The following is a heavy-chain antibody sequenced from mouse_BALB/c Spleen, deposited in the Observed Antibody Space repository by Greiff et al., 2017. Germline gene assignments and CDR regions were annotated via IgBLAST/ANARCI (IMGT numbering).Heavy chain of an antibody. CDR2: ISSGGSYT. J-gene: IGHJ2*01. CDR3: ARLGGKDFDY. D-gene: IGHD1-3*01. V-gene: IGHV5-6*01. CDR1: GFTFSSYG. Sequence: DVQLVESGGDLVKPGGSLKLSCAASGFTFSSYGMSWVRQTPDKRLEWVATISSGGSYTYYPDSVKGRFTISRDNAKNTLYLQMSSLKSEDTAMYYCARLGGKDFDYWGQGTTLTVSS.